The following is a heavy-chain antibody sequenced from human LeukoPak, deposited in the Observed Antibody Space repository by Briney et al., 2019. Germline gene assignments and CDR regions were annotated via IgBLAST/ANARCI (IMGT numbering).Heavy chain of an antibody. J-gene: IGHJ3*02. V-gene: IGHV3-30*09. D-gene: IGHD3-3*01. CDR3: ARGCSGSYDAFDI. CDR1: GFTLSSYA. CDR2: ISYDGSNQ. Sequence: GGSLRLSCAASGFTLSSYAIAWVRQAPGKGLEWVAVISYDGSNQYYADSVKGRFAISRDNSKNTLYLQMSTLRAEDSAVYYCARGCSGSYDAFDIWGQGTMVTVSS.